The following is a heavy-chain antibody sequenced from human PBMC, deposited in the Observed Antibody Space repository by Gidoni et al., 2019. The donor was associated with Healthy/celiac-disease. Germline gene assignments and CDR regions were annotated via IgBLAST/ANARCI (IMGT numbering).Heavy chain of an antibody. Sequence: QVQLQQWGAGLLKPSQTLSLTCAVYGGSFSGYYWSWIRQPPGKGLEWIGEINHSGSTNYNPSLKSRVTISVDTSKNQFSLKLSSVTAADTAVYYCARGVSRGHYYYYHMDVWGKGTTVTVSS. V-gene: IGHV4-34*01. CDR2: INHSGST. J-gene: IGHJ6*03. CDR3: ARGVSRGHYYYYHMDV. CDR1: GGSFSGYY. D-gene: IGHD6-25*01.